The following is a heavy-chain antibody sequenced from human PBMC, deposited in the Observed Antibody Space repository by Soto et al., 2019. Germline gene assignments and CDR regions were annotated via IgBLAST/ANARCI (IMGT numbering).Heavy chain of an antibody. V-gene: IGHV3-23*01. CDR2: ISGSGGST. CDR1: GFTFSSYA. CDR3: AKRRPPGYSSGWYEDYFDY. D-gene: IGHD6-19*01. Sequence: EVQLLESGGGLVQPGGSLRLSCAASGFTFSSYAMSWVRQAPGKGLEWVSAISGSGGSTYYADSVKGRFTISRDNSKNTLYLQMNSLRAEDTAVYYCAKRRPPGYSSGWYEDYFDYWGQGTLVTVSS. J-gene: IGHJ4*02.